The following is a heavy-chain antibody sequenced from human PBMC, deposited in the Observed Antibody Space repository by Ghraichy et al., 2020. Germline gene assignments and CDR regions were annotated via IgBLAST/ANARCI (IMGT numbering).Heavy chain of an antibody. CDR3: AIALYGDYGMDV. D-gene: IGHD4-17*01. CDR2: ISASDGNT. CDR1: GFTFSSYA. V-gene: IGHV3-23*01. Sequence: GGSLRLSCAASGFTFSSYAMTWVRQAPGKGLEWVSTISASDGNTYYADSVKGRFAISRDNSKNTLYLQMNSLRAEDTAVYYCAIALYGDYGMDVWGQGTTVTVSS. J-gene: IGHJ6*02.